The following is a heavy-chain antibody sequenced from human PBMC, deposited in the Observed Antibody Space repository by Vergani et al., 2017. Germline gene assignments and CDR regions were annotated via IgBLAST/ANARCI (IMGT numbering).Heavy chain of an antibody. CDR1: GFTSSYYG. CDR3: ATESGASPGCQIGYFRE. J-gene: IGHJ1*01. V-gene: IGHV3-30*03. Sequence: QVHLVESGGGVVQPGRSLRLSCVVSGFTSSYYGMHRVRQAPGKGLEWVAVISYDGTQNYYADSVKGRFTISRDNSKSTLYLKMNRLKMEDTAVYYCATESGASPGCQIGYFREWGQGTLVTVS. D-gene: IGHD1-26*01. CDR2: ISYDGTQN.